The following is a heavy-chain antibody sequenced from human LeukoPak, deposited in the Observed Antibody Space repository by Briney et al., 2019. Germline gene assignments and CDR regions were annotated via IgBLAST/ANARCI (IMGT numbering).Heavy chain of an antibody. J-gene: IGHJ6*03. CDR2: IYHSGST. D-gene: IGHD5-12*01. Sequence: SETLSLTCTVSGYSISSGSYWGWIRQPPGKGLEWIGSIYHSGSTYYNPSLKSRVTISVDTSKNQFSLKLSSVTAADTAVYYCARVLSGYSGYGGYYYMDVWGKGTTVTVSS. V-gene: IGHV4-38-2*02. CDR1: GYSISSGSY. CDR3: ARVLSGYSGYGGYYYMDV.